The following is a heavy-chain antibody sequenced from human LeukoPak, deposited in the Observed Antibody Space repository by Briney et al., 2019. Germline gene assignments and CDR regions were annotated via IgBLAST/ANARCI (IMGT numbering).Heavy chain of an antibody. D-gene: IGHD3-3*01. CDR1: GYTFTRYG. Sequence: ASVNVSCKASGYTFTRYGISWVRQAPGQGLEWMGWISAYNGNTNYAQKLQGRVTMTTDTSTSTAYMDLRSLRSDDTAVYYCARGQADFWSGYADYWGQGPLVTVSS. CDR2: ISAYNGNT. J-gene: IGHJ4*02. CDR3: ARGQADFWSGYADY. V-gene: IGHV1-18*01.